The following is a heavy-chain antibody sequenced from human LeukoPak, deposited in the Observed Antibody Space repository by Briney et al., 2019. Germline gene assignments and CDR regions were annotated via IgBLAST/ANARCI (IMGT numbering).Heavy chain of an antibody. Sequence: PGGSLRLSCAASGFTFSSYAMSWVRQAPGKGLEWVSAISGSGGSTYYADSVKGRFTISRDNSKNTLYLQMNSLRAEDTAVYYCAKDLGYCSGSSCYWDYWGQGTLVTVSS. CDR1: GFTFSSYA. J-gene: IGHJ4*02. V-gene: IGHV3-23*01. D-gene: IGHD2-15*01. CDR3: AKDLGYCSGSSCYWDY. CDR2: ISGSGGST.